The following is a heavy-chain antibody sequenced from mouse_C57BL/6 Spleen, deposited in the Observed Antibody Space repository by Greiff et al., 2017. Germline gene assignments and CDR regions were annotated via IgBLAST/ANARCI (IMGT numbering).Heavy chain of an antibody. J-gene: IGHJ1*03. CDR1: GFTFSDYG. CDR3: ARGRGRWYFGV. CDR2: ISSGSSTI. V-gene: IGHV5-17*01. Sequence: DVKLVESGGGLVKPGGSLKLSCAASGFTFSDYGMHWVHQAPEKGLEWVAYISSGSSTIYYADTVKGLCTFSRDKSENTLFLQMTSLRSEDTAMYYCARGRGRWYFGVWGTGATVTVSS.